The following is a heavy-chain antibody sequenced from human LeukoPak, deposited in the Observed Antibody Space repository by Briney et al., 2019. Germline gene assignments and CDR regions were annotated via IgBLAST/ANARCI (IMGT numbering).Heavy chain of an antibody. CDR3: ARASIAAWKYFDY. D-gene: IGHD6-6*01. J-gene: IGHJ4*02. Sequence: SETLSLTCAVYGGSFSGYYWSWIRQPPGKGLEWMGEIIHSGSTNYNPSLKSRGTISVDTSKNQYSLKLSSVTAADTAVYYCARASIAAWKYFDYWGQGNLVTVSS. V-gene: IGHV4-34*12. CDR2: IIHSGST. CDR1: GGSFSGYY.